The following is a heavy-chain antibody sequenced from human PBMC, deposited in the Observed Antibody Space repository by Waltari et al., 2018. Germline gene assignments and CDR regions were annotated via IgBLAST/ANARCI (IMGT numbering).Heavy chain of an antibody. CDR2: ISYEGSNK. V-gene: IGHV3-30*18. CDR1: GFTFGSYG. J-gene: IGHJ6*02. D-gene: IGHD3-10*01. Sequence: QVQLVASGGGVVQPGRSLRLSCAASGFTFGSYGMHWVRQAPGKGREWVAVISYEGSNKYYADSVKGRFTISRDNSKNTLYLQMNSLRAEDTAVYYCAKDHGGSGSYYYYYYGMDVWGQGTTVTVSS. CDR3: AKDHGGSGSYYYYYYGMDV.